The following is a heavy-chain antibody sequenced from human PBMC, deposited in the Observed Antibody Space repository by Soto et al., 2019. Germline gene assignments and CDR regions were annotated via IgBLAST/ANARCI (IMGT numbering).Heavy chain of an antibody. V-gene: IGHV3-53*01. D-gene: IGHD2-15*01. CDR3: GGYCSGGSCYSGYYYGMDV. Sequence: LRLSCAASGFTVSSNYMSWVRQAPGKGLEWVSVIYSGGSTYYADSVKGRFTISRDNSKNTLYLQMNSLRAEDTAVYYCGGYCSGGSCYSGYYYGMDVWGQGTTVTVSS. CDR2: IYSGGST. J-gene: IGHJ6*02. CDR1: GFTVSSNY.